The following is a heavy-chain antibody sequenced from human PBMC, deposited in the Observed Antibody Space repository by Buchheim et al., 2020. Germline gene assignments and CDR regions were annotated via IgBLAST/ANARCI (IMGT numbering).Heavy chain of an antibody. J-gene: IGHJ6*02. CDR1: GFTFSSYG. CDR3: AKDTHYGSGSYYNPYYYYYGMDV. Sequence: QVQLVESGGGVVQPGRSLRLSCAASGFTFSSYGMHWVRQAPGKGLEWVAVISYDGSNKYYADSVKGRFTISRDNSKNTLYLQMNSLRAEDTAVYYCAKDTHYGSGSYYNPYYYYYGMDVWGQGTT. CDR2: ISYDGSNK. D-gene: IGHD3-10*01. V-gene: IGHV3-30*18.